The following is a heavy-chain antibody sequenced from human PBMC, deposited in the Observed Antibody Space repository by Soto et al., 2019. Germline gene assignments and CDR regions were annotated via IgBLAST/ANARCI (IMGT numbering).Heavy chain of an antibody. Sequence: GGSLRLSCAASGFPFSNYGMHWVRQAPGKGLEWVAVISFDGHNEDYADSVKGRFTISRDNSKSTLYLQMNSLRGEDTAVYYCASQQWRAPVWGQGTLVTVSS. D-gene: IGHD6-19*01. CDR2: ISFDGHNE. CDR3: ASQQWRAPV. CDR1: GFPFSNYG. J-gene: IGHJ4*02. V-gene: IGHV3-30*03.